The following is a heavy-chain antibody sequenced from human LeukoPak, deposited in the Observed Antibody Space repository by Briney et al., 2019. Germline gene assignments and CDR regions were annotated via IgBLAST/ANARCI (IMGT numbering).Heavy chain of an antibody. D-gene: IGHD2-2*01. J-gene: IGHJ4*02. CDR2: IYPGDSDT. CDR3: ARIELGYCSSTSCYSLDY. CDR1: GYSFTSYW. Sequence: PGESLKISRKGSGYSFTSYWIGWVRQMPGKGLEWMGIIYPGDSDTRYSPSFQGQVTISADKSISTAYLQWSSLKASDTAMYYCARIELGYCSSTSCYSLDYWGQGTLVTVSS. V-gene: IGHV5-51*01.